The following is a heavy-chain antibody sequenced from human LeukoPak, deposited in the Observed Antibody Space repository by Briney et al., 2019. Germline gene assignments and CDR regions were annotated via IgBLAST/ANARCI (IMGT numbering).Heavy chain of an antibody. V-gene: IGHV3-7*01. J-gene: IGHJ6*03. CDR2: IKQDGSER. Sequence: GGSLRLSCAVSGFTFSSYWMSWVRQAPGKGLEWVDNIKQDGSERYYVDSVKGRFTISRDNAKNLLFLQMNSLRAEDTAVYYCARVASYYFYYMDVWGKGTTVTVSS. CDR1: GFTFSSYW. CDR3: ARVASYYFYYMDV.